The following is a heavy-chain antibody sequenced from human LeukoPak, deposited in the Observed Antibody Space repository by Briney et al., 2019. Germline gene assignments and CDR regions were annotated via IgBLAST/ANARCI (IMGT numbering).Heavy chain of an antibody. Sequence: GGSLRLSCAASGFTFSNYGMHWVRQALGKGLEWVAFIRSDGSNKYYADSVKGRFTISRDNSKNTLYLQMNSLRAEDTAVYYCAKDRIGELFPDYWGQGTLVTVSS. CDR3: AKDRIGELFPDY. CDR2: IRSDGSNK. CDR1: GFTFSNYG. J-gene: IGHJ4*02. V-gene: IGHV3-30*02. D-gene: IGHD3-10*01.